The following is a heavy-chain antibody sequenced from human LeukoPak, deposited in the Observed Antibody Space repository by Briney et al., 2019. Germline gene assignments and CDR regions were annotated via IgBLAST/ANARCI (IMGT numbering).Heavy chain of an antibody. V-gene: IGHV3-23*01. CDR1: GFTFSSCA. CDR3: AKEYLGESKYYYYYGMDV. CDR2: ISVSGGTT. D-gene: IGHD2-2*02. J-gene: IGHJ6*02. Sequence: GGSLRLSCAASGFTFSSCAMSWVRQAPGKGLEWVSIISVSGGTTYYADSVKGRFTISRDNSKNTLYLEMNSLRVEDTAVYYCAKEYLGESKYYYYYGMDVWGQGTTVTVSS.